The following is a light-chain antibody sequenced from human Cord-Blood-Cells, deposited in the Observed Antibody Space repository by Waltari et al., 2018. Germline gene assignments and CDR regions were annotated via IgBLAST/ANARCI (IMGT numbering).Light chain of an antibody. J-gene: IGLJ2*01. CDR3: NSRDSSGNHVV. CDR2: GKN. Sequence: SSELTQDPAVSVALGPTVRITCQGDSLRSYYSSWYQQKPGQAPVLVIYGKNTRSSGIPDRFSGSSSGNTDSLTITGAQAEDEADYYCNSRDSSGNHVVFGGGTKLTVL. CDR1: SLRSYY. V-gene: IGLV3-19*01.